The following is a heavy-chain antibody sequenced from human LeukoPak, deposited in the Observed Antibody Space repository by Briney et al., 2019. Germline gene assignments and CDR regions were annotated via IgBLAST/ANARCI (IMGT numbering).Heavy chain of an antibody. CDR3: ARQQLQLWYD. V-gene: IGHV3-48*03. CDR2: ISSSAGTT. J-gene: IGHJ4*02. Sequence: GGSLRLSCAASGFTFSTYAMNWVRQAPGKGLEWVSYISSSAGTTYYADSVKGRFTISRDNAKNSLYLQMNSLRAEDTAVYYCARQQLQLWYDWGQGTLVTVSS. CDR1: GFTFSTYA. D-gene: IGHD5-18*01.